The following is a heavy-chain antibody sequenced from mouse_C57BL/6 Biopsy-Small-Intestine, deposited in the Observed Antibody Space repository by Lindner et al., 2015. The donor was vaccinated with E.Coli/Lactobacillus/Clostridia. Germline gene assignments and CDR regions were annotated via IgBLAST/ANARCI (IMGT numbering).Heavy chain of an antibody. V-gene: IGHV1-81*01. CDR2: IYPRSGNT. CDR3: ARGTGDY. J-gene: IGHJ2*01. CDR1: GDTFTTYG. D-gene: IGHD3-3*01. Sequence: VQLQESGAALARPGASVRLSCKASGDTFTTYGISWVKQRTGQGLEWIGEIYPRSGNTYYNEKFKGKATLTADKSSTTAYMELRSLTSEDSAVYFCARGTGDYWGQGTTLTVSS.